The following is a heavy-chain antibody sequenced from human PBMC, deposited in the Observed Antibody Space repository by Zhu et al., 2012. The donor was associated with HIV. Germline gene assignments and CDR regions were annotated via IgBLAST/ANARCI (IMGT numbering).Heavy chain of an antibody. CDR1: GEPFIGYY. D-gene: IGHD5-12*01. Sequence: QVQLQQWGTGLLKPSETLSLTCAVYGEPFIGYYWSWIRQAPGKGLEWIGEIHHSGSANYNPSLKSRVTISVDTSKKQFSLKLTSVTTSDTAVYYCARLTSGPTSGWGQGTLVTSPQ. CDR2: IHHSGSA. CDR3: ARLTSGPTSG. J-gene: IGHJ4*02. V-gene: IGHV4-34*01.